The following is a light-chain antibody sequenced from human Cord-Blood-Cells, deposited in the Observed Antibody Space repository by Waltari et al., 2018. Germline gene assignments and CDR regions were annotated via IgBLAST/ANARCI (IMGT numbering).Light chain of an antibody. Sequence: QSALTQPPSASGSPGQSVTISCTGTSSDVGGYNYVSWYQPQPAKAPKRMTYEVSKRHSGVPDRFSGSKSGNAASLTVSGLQAEDEADYYCSSYAGSNNWVFGGGTKLTVL. CDR3: SSYAGSNNWV. CDR1: SSDVGGYNY. V-gene: IGLV2-8*01. J-gene: IGLJ3*02. CDR2: EVS.